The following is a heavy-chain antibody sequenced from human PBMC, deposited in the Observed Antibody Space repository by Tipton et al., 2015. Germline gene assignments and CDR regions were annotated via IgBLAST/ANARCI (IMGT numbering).Heavy chain of an antibody. V-gene: IGHV4-38-2*01. CDR2: ISHSGNT. CDR1: AYSISSDYY. CDR3: ACQDYDSLTRDYQTVDY. D-gene: IGHD3-9*01. Sequence: GLVKPSETLSLTCAVSAYSISSDYYWGWIRQPPGKGLEWIGNISHSGNTYYNPSLKRRVTMSRYTSKNQFSLKLTSVTAADTAVYYCACQDYDSLTRDYQTVDYWGQGTLVTVSS. J-gene: IGHJ4*02.